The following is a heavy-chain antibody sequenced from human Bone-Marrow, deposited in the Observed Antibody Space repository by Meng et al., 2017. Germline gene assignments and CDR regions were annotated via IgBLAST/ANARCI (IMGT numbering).Heavy chain of an antibody. J-gene: IGHJ4*02. Sequence: EVYQGGVGGGLLQPGGSLRLSCAASGFTFTNFSMTWGRQAPGKGLGWVSNIRGRCDNRFHVDSVKGRFTISRDNSKNTLYLQMNSLRAEDTAVYYCAKDPARFDYWGQGTLVTVSS. CDR3: AKDPARFDY. V-gene: IGHV3-23*04. CDR1: GFTFTNFS. CDR2: IRGRCDNR.